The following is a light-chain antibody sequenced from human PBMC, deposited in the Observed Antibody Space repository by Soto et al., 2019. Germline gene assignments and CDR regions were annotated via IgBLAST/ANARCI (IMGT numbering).Light chain of an antibody. CDR1: QGIRND. CDR3: LQDYNYPLT. CDR2: AAS. V-gene: IGKV1-6*01. J-gene: IGKJ4*01. Sequence: AIQMTQSPSSLSASVGDRDTITCRASQGIRNDLGWYQQKPGKAPKLLIYAASSLQSGVPSRFSGSGSGTDFTLAISSLQPEDFATYYCLQDYNYPLTCGGGTKVEIK.